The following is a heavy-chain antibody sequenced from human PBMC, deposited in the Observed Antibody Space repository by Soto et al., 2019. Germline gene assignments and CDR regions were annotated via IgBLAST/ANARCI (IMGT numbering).Heavy chain of an antibody. J-gene: IGHJ4*02. D-gene: IGHD2-8*01. CDR3: ARFTTWQGVIDY. CDR1: GGSISSGDYY. CDR2: IYYSGST. Sequence: SETLSLTCTVSGGSISSGDYYWSWILQPPGKGLEWIGYIYYSGSTYYNPSLKSRVTISVDTSKNQFSLKLSSVTAADTAVYYCARFTTWQGVIDYWGQGTLVTVSS. V-gene: IGHV4-30-4*01.